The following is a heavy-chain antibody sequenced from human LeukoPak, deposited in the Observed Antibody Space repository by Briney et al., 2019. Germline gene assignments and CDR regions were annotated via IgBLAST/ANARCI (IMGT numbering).Heavy chain of an antibody. V-gene: IGHV4-4*02. D-gene: IGHD5-18*01. CDR3: ARDRLWIEPLDY. Sequence: ETLSLTCAVSGGSISSNKWWSWLRQAPGKGLEWLGEVVHSGSTNYNPSLKSRVTISVDTSKNQFSLRLRSVTAADTATYYCARDRLWIEPLDYWGQGTLVIVSS. CDR2: VVHSGST. CDR1: GGSISSNKW. J-gene: IGHJ4*02.